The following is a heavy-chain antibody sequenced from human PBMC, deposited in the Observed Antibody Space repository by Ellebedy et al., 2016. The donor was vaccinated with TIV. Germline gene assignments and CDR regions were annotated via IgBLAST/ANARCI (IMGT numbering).Heavy chain of an antibody. J-gene: IGHJ5*02. CDR1: GGTITSGGYH. CDR3: ARDSIYASET. CDR2: IDDNGNT. V-gene: IGHV4-31*02. Sequence: MPSETLSLTCSVSGGTITSGGYHWTWVRQFPGQGLEWIGYIDDNGNTYYTPSLASRLSISRDPSKNQFSLRLTSVTAADTAVYYCARDSIYASETWGQGTLVTVSS. D-gene: IGHD2/OR15-2a*01.